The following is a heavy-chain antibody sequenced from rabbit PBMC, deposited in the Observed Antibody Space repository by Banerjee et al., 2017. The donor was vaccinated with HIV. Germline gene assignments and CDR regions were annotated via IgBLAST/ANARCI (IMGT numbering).Heavy chain of an antibody. D-gene: IGHD4-2*01. J-gene: IGHJ4*01. CDR2: IYGGSSGST. Sequence: QSLEESGGDLVKPGASLTLTCTASGFSFSSSYYMCWVRQAPGKGLEWIACIYGGSSGSTYYASWAKGRFTISKTSSTTVTLQMTSLTAADTATYFCARDAGYAGSNLWGPGTLVTVS. CDR1: GFSFSSSYY. CDR3: ARDAGYAGSNL. V-gene: IGHV1S40*01.